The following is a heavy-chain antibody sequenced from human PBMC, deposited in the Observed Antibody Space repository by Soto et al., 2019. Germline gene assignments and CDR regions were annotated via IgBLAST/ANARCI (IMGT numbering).Heavy chain of an antibody. CDR3: TRANWYSEY. Sequence: PSETLSLTCTVSGGSISSYYWSWIRQPPGKGLEWIGYIYYNGSTNYNPPLKSRVTMSVDTSKNQFSLKLSSVTAADTAVYYCTRANWYSEYWGQGTLVTVSS. J-gene: IGHJ4*02. CDR1: GGSISSYY. D-gene: IGHD7-27*01. CDR2: IYYNGST. V-gene: IGHV4-59*01.